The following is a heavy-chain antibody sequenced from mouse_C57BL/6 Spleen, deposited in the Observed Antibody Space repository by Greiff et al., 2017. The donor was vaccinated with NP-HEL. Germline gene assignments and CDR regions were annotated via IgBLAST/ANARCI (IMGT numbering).Heavy chain of an antibody. D-gene: IGHD1-1*01. Sequence: DVKLVESGGGLVKPGGSLKLSCAASGFTFSDYGMHWVRQAPEKGLEWVAYISSGSSTIYYADTVKGRFTISRDNAKNTLFLQMTSLRSEDTAMYYCARPYYGSMGRYFDYWGQGTTLTVSS. CDR3: ARPYYGSMGRYFDY. J-gene: IGHJ2*01. CDR2: ISSGSSTI. CDR1: GFTFSDYG. V-gene: IGHV5-17*01.